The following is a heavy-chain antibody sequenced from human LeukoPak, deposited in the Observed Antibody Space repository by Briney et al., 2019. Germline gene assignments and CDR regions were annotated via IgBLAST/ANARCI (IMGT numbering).Heavy chain of an antibody. D-gene: IGHD3-3*01. CDR1: GFTFSSYG. CDR2: ISYDGSNK. V-gene: IGHV3-30*18. J-gene: IGHJ4*02. CDR3: AKSSKTIFGVVIGSSTDY. Sequence: PGGSLRLSCAASGFTFSSYGMPWVRQAPGKGLEWVAVISYDGSNKYYADSVKGRFTISRDNSKNTLYLQMNSLRAEDTAVYYCAKSSKTIFGVVIGSSTDYWGQGTLVTVSS.